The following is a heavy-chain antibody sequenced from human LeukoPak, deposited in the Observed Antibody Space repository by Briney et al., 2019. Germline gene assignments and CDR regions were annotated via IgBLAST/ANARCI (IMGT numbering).Heavy chain of an antibody. CDR3: AKNLRLENNYYYYMDV. CDR2: VSGTGTTT. J-gene: IGHJ6*03. D-gene: IGHD2/OR15-2a*01. V-gene: IGHV3-23*01. CDR1: GFTFSSYW. Sequence: SGGSLRLSCAASGFTFSSYWMSWVRQAPGKGLEWVSAVSGTGTTTFYADSVKGRFTFSRDNSKNTLYLQMNSLRAEDTAVYYCAKNLRLENNYYYYMDVWGKGTTVTVSS.